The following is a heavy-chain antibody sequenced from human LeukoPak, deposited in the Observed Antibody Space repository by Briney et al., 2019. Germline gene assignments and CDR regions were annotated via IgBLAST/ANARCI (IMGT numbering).Heavy chain of an antibody. CDR1: GYTFTSYD. D-gene: IGHD3-22*01. CDR3: ARGDLNYYDSSGYYP. CDR2: MNPNSGNT. Sequence: ASVKVSCKASGYTFTSYDINWVRQATGQGLEWMGWMNPNSGNTGYAQKFQGRVTMTRNTSISTAYMELSSLRSEDTPVYYCARGDLNYYDSSGYYPWGQGTLVTVSS. J-gene: IGHJ5*02. V-gene: IGHV1-8*01.